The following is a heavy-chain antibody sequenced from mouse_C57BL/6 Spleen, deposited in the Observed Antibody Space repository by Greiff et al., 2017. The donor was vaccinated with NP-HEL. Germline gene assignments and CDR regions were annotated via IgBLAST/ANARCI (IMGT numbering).Heavy chain of an antibody. D-gene: IGHD1-1*01. Sequence: VQLQQPGAELVMPGASVKLSCKASGYTFTSYWMHWVKQRPGQGLEWIGEIDPSDSYTNYNQKFKGKSTLTVDKSSSTAYMQLSSLTSEDSAVYYCARSYYYGSSHPYFDYWGQGTTLTVSS. CDR1: GYTFTSYW. V-gene: IGHV1-69*01. CDR2: IDPSDSYT. CDR3: ARSYYYGSSHPYFDY. J-gene: IGHJ2*01.